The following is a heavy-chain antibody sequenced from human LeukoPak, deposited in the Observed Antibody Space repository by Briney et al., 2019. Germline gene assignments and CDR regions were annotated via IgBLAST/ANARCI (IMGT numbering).Heavy chain of an antibody. CDR1: GFTFSNAW. Sequence: NPGGSLRLSCTASGFTFSNAWMSWVRQAPGKGLEWVGRIIKKIDGGTTTYAAPVRGRFTISRDDSKDTLYLQMNSLKTDDTAVYYCTRGPRPFDYWGQGTLVTVSS. CDR2: IIKKIDGGTT. CDR3: TRGPRPFDY. V-gene: IGHV3-15*01. J-gene: IGHJ4*02.